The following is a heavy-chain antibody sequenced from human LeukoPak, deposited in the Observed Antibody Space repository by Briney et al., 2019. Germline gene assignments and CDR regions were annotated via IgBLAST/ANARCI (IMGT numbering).Heavy chain of an antibody. V-gene: IGHV4-38-2*01. CDR1: GYSISSGYY. CDR2: FYHRRST. D-gene: IGHD3-3*01. J-gene: IGHJ5*02. Sequence: PSETLSLTCAVSGYSISSGYYWGWIRRPPGKGGEGIGTFYHRRSTYYAPSLNTPVTISVDRSNNQFPLKLSSVTAADTAVYYCARRSSAFDPWGQGTLVTVSS. CDR3: ARRSSAFDP.